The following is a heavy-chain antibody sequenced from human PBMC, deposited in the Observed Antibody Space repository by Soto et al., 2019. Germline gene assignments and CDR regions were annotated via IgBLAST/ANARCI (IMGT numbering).Heavy chain of an antibody. V-gene: IGHV3-30*18. CDR1: GFTFISYG. Sequence: QVQLVESGGGVVQPGRSLRLSCAASGFTFISYGMHWVRQAPGKGLEWVAVISYDGSDKYYTDSVKGRFTISRDNSKNTLYLQMNSLRAEDTAVYYCAKSGAVGSDYFYYGMDVWGQGTTVTVSS. CDR3: AKSGAVGSDYFYYGMDV. CDR2: ISYDGSDK. D-gene: IGHD1-26*01. J-gene: IGHJ6*02.